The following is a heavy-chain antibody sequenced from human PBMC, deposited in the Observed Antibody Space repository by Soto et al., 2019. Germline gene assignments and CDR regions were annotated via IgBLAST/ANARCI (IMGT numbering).Heavy chain of an antibody. CDR3: ARDEGHCSITNCCPFAY. CDR2: IKHSGDT. CDR1: AGSFSHYY. D-gene: IGHD2-2*01. Sequence: SETLSLTCAVYAGSFSHYYWNWIRQSPGKGLEWIGKIKHSGDTNYSPSLEGRVTVSLDKSQNQFSLRLTSVTAADTAVYYCARDEGHCSITNCCPFAYWGQGILVTVSS. J-gene: IGHJ4*02. V-gene: IGHV4-34*01.